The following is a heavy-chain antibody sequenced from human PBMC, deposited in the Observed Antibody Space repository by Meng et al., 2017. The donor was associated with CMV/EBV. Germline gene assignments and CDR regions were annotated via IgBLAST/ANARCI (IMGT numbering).Heavy chain of an antibody. Sequence: GPLRLSCTVSGGSISSSSYYWGWIRQPPGKGLEWIGSIYYSGSTYYNPSVKSRVTISVDTSKNQFSLKLSSVTAADTAVYYCAREGYSYGDYYYGMDVWGQGTTVTVSS. CDR1: GGSISSSSYY. D-gene: IGHD5-18*01. V-gene: IGHV4-39*07. J-gene: IGHJ6*02. CDR2: IYYSGST. CDR3: AREGYSYGDYYYGMDV.